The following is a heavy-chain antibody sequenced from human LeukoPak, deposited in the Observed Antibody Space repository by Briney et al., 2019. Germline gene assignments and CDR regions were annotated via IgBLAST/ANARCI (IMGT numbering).Heavy chain of an antibody. CDR1: GFTFSSYA. CDR2: ISYDGSNK. D-gene: IGHD3-3*01. V-gene: IGHV3-30-3*01. Sequence: GGSLRLSCAASGFTFSSYAMHWVRQAPGKGLEWVAVISYDGSNKYYADSVKGRFTISRDNSKNTLYLQMNSLRAEDTAVYYCARGCDFWSGYLGYWGQGTLVTVSS. CDR3: ARGCDFWSGYLGY. J-gene: IGHJ4*02.